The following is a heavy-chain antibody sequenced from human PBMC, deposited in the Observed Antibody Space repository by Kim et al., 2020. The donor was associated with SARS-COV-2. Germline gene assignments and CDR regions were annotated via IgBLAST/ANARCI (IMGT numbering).Heavy chain of an antibody. D-gene: IGHD3-9*01. CDR1: GGSVSSYY. CDR3: TRHVLTEYYGMDV. J-gene: IGHJ6*02. V-gene: IGHV4-59*08. Sequence: SETLSLTCTVSGGSVSSYYWSWIRQPPGKGLEWIGYIYNSGSTNYNPSLKSRVTISVDTSKNQFSLKLSSVTAADTAMYYCTRHVLTEYYGMDVWGQGTT. CDR2: IYNSGST.